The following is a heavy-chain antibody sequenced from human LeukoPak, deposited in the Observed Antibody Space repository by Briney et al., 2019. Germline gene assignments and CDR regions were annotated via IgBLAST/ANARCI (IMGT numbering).Heavy chain of an antibody. CDR1: GGTFSSYA. J-gene: IGHJ6*03. Sequence: GASVKVSCKASGGTFSSYAISWARQAPGQGLEWMGGIIPIFGTANYAQKFQGRVTITADESTSTAYMELSSLRSEDTAVYYCARGEGYCSGGSCGYYYYMDVWGKGTTVTISS. CDR2: IIPIFGTA. V-gene: IGHV1-69*13. CDR3: ARGEGYCSGGSCGYYYYMDV. D-gene: IGHD2-15*01.